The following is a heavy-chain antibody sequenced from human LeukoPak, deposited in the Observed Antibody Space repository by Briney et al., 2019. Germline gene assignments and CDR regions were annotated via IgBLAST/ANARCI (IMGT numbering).Heavy chain of an antibody. J-gene: IGHJ5*02. CDR3: ARYHSYYNWFDP. CDR2: IYYSGST. V-gene: IGHV4-59*01. D-gene: IGHD5-18*01. Sequence: SETLSLTCTVSGGSISSDYWSWIRQPPGKGLEWIGYIYYSGSTNYNPSLKSRVTISVDTSKNQFSLKLSSVTAADTAVYYCARYHSYYNWFDPWGQGTLVTVSS. CDR1: GGSISSDY.